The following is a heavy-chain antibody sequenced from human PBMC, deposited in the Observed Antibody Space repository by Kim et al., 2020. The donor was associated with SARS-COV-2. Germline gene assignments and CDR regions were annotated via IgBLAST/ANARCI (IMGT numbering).Heavy chain of an antibody. CDR3: ARHVKSGSYYDDS. J-gene: IGHJ4*02. D-gene: IGHD1-26*01. CDR2: IYYSGST. Sequence: SETLSLTCTVSGGSISSSSDYCGWIRQPPGKGLEWIGSIYYSGSTYYNPSLKSPVTISVDTSKSQFSLRLSSVTAADTAVYYCARHVKSGSYYDDSWGQGTLVTVSS. V-gene: IGHV4-39*01. CDR1: GGSISSSSDY.